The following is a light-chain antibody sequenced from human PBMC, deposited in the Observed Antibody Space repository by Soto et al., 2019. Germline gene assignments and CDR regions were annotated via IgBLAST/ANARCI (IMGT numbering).Light chain of an antibody. CDR3: QQRSNWPPPFT. J-gene: IGKJ5*01. CDR1: QSISSW. Sequence: DIQMTQSPSTLSASVGDRVTITCRASQSISSWLAWYQQKPGKAPKLLIYKASSLESGVPSRFSGSGSGTEFTLTISSLEPEDFAVYYCQQRSNWPPPFTFGQGTRLEIK. CDR2: KAS. V-gene: IGKV1-5*03.